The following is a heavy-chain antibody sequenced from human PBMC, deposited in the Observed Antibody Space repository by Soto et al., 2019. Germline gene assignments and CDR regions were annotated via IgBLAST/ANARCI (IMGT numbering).Heavy chain of an antibody. Sequence: LSLTCSVSGGSLSKYYWSWIRQPAGKGLEWIGRISTSGHVVSKVSLRSRLTMSVDMSNNHFSLKLTSVTAADTAVYYCARDNNDFWSLYPLAFDYWGQGALVTVSS. D-gene: IGHD3-3*01. CDR1: GGSLSKYY. CDR2: ISTSGHV. V-gene: IGHV4-4*07. CDR3: ARDNNDFWSLYPLAFDY. J-gene: IGHJ4*02.